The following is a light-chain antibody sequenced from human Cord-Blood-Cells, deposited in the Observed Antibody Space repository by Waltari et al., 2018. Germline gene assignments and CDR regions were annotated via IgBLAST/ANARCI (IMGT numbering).Light chain of an antibody. J-gene: IGKJ4*01. CDR2: GAS. CDR1: QSVSSSY. V-gene: IGKV3-20*01. Sequence: EIVLTQSPGTLSLSPGERATLSCRASQSVSSSYLAWYPQKPGQAPRLLIYGASSRATGIPDRVSGSGSGTDFTLTISRLEPEDFAVYYCQQYGSSAPLTFGGGTKVEIK. CDR3: QQYGSSAPLT.